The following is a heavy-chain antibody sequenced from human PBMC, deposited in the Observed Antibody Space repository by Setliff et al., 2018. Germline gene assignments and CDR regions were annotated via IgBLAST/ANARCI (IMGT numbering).Heavy chain of an antibody. D-gene: IGHD5-12*01. CDR3: ARNPDFLQYSFDL. Sequence: SETLSLTCTVSGGSISNSTFYWGWIRQPPGKGLEWIGSINYYGSIFDDGTTYSSYYNPSLKSRATISIDTSKSQFSLKLSSMTAADTALYYCARNPDFLQYSFDLWGRGTLVTVSS. J-gene: IGHJ2*01. V-gene: IGHV4-39*07. CDR1: GGSISNSTFY. CDR2: INYYGSIFDDGTTYSS.